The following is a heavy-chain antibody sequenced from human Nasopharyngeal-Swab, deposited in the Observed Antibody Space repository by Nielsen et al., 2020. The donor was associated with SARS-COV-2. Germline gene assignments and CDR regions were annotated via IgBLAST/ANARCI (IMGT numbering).Heavy chain of an antibody. CDR3: ARGRDCTNGVCYAGGTDAFDI. J-gene: IGHJ3*02. Sequence: WVRQAPGQGLEWMGIINPSGGSTSYAQEFQGRVTMTRDTSTSTVYMELSSLRSEDTAVYYCARGRDCTNGVCYAGGTDAFDIWGQGTMVTVSS. V-gene: IGHV1-46*01. CDR2: INPSGGST. D-gene: IGHD2-8*01.